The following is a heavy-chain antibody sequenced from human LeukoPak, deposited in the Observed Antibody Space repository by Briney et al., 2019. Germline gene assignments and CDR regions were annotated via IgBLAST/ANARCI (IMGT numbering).Heavy chain of an antibody. Sequence: ASETLSLTCTVSGGSISSYYWSWIRQPPGKGLEWIGYIYYSGSTNYNPSLKSRVTISVDTSKNQFSLKLSSVTAADTAVYYCARERLSSGWYSNWFDPWGQGTLVTVSS. J-gene: IGHJ5*02. V-gene: IGHV4-59*01. CDR2: IYYSGST. D-gene: IGHD6-19*01. CDR1: GGSISSYY. CDR3: ARERLSSGWYSNWFDP.